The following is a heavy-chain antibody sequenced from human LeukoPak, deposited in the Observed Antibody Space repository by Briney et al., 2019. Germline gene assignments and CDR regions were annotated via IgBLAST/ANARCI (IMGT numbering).Heavy chain of an antibody. Sequence: GGSLRLSCAASGFTFDDYAMHWVRQAPGKGLEWVAVISYDGSNKYYADSVKGRFTISRDNSKNTLYLQMNSLRAEDTAVYYCARVDDYGDYEDYFDYWGQGTLVTVSS. CDR1: GFTFDDYA. J-gene: IGHJ4*02. D-gene: IGHD4-17*01. V-gene: IGHV3-30-3*01. CDR3: ARVDDYGDYEDYFDY. CDR2: ISYDGSNK.